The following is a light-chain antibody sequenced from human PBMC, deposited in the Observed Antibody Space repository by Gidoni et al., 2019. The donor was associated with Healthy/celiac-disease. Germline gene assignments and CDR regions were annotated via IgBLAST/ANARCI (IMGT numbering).Light chain of an antibody. CDR2: GAS. V-gene: IGKV3-20*01. CDR3: QQYGSSPLT. Sequence: DIVLTQSPATLSLSPGERATLSCRASQTVSSSYLAWYQQKPGQAPRLLIYGASSRATGIPDRFSGSGSGTDFTITISRLEPEDFAVYYCQQYGSSPLTFGGGTKVEI. CDR1: QTVSSSY. J-gene: IGKJ4*01.